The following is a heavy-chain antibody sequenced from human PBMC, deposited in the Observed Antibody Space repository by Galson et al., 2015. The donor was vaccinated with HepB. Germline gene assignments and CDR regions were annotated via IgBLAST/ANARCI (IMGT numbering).Heavy chain of an antibody. CDR1: GYTFTING. J-gene: IGHJ4*02. CDR3: ARDRDYRFDF. V-gene: IGHV1-18*01. Sequence: SVKVSCKASGYTFTINGISWVRQTPGQGLEWLGWISSNGGNTKYAQKYQGRITLTRDTSASIAYLELRSLRSDDTAMYYCARDRDYRFDFWGQGTLVTVSS. D-gene: IGHD4/OR15-4a*01. CDR2: ISSNGGNT.